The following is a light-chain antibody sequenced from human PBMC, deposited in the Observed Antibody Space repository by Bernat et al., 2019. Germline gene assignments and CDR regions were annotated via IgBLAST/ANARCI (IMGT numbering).Light chain of an antibody. CDR2: TAS. J-gene: IGKJ1*01. CDR3: QQSYSIRT. V-gene: IGKV1-39*01. CDR1: QSIDTS. Sequence: DIQLTQSPSSLSASVGDIVTITCRASQSIDTSLNWYQQKPGKAPRLPINTASALRPDVPSRFNGSGSGPDFTLKITGLQREDFATYYCQQSYSIRTFGQGTKVEIK.